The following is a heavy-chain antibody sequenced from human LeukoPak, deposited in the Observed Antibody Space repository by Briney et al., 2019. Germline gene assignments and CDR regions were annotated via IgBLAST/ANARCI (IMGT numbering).Heavy chain of an antibody. Sequence: GGSLRLSCAGSGFTFSNYGMHWVRQAPGKGPEWVAVISYDGTNKYYADSVKGRFTISRDNSKNTLYLQMNSLRAEDTAVYYCAKDPQPLRFRGEYYFDYWGQGTLVTVSS. CDR3: AKDPQPLRFRGEYYFDY. CDR1: GFTFSNYG. V-gene: IGHV3-30*18. CDR2: ISYDGTNK. J-gene: IGHJ4*02. D-gene: IGHD3-16*01.